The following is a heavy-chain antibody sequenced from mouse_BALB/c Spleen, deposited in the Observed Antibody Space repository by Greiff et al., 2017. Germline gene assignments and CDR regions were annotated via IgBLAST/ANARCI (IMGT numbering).Heavy chain of an antibody. CDR3: TRTYYGNYAWFAY. CDR1: GYTFTDYE. J-gene: IGHJ3*01. D-gene: IGHD2-10*01. CDR2: IDPETGGT. V-gene: IGHV1-15*01. Sequence: VQGVESGAELVRPGASVTLSCKASGYTFTDYEMHWVKQTPVHGLEWIGAIDPETGGTAYNQKFKGKATLTADKSSSTAYMELRSLTSEDSAVYYCTRTYYGNYAWFAYWGQGTLVTVSA.